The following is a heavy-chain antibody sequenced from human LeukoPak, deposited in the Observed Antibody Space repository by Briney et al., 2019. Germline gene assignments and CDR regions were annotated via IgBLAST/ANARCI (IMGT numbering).Heavy chain of an antibody. V-gene: IGHV3-30*04. J-gene: IGHJ6*03. CDR3: ARGPRVGAAGFVYYHYIDV. Sequence: GGSLRLSCAASGFTFGSYSMHWVRQAPGKGLEWVAFISYDGSKKYYADSVKGRFTISRDNSKDTLYLQMNSLRAEDTALYYCARGPRVGAAGFVYYHYIDVWGKGTTVTVSS. D-gene: IGHD1-26*01. CDR2: ISYDGSKK. CDR1: GFTFGSYS.